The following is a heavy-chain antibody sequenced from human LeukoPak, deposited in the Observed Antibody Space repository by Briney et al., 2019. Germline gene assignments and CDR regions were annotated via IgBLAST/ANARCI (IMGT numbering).Heavy chain of an antibody. D-gene: IGHD4-17*01. J-gene: IGHJ4*02. V-gene: IGHV4-34*01. Sequence: SETLSLTCAVYGGSFSGYYWSWIRQPPGKGLEWIGEINHSGSTNYNPSLKSRVTISVDTSKNQFSLKLSSVTAADTAVYYCARGYGPYFDYWGQGTLVTVSS. CDR2: INHSGST. CDR3: ARGYGPYFDY. CDR1: GGSFSGYY.